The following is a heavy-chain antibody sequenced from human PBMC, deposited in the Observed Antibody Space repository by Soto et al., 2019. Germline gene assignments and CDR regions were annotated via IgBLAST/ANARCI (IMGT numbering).Heavy chain of an antibody. V-gene: IGHV3-21*01. CDR1: GPSFSIYN. J-gene: IGHJ4*02. CDR3: ARDLGPSSYGSAVGY. CDR2: ITDRSTYI. Sequence: GGSLRLSCTASGPSFSIYNLNWVRQAPGKGLEWVSSITDRSTYIYYADSVKGRFTISRDNAKNSLYLQMNSLTVEDTAVYYCARDLGPSSYGSAVGYWGQGTLVTVSS. D-gene: IGHD3-10*01.